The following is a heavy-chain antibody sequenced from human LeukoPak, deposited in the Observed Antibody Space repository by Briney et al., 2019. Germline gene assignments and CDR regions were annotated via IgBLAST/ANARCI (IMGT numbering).Heavy chain of an antibody. CDR2: VNLQGST. CDR1: GGSISSNNW. V-gene: IGHV4-4*02. Sequence: SETLSLTCSVSGGSISSNNWWSWVRQPPGKGLDWIGEVNLQGSTNYNPSLMGRVAISVDTSENHISLQLTSVTAADTAVYYCAREGGPYRPLDYSGQGTLVTVSS. CDR3: AREGGPYRPLDY. J-gene: IGHJ4*02.